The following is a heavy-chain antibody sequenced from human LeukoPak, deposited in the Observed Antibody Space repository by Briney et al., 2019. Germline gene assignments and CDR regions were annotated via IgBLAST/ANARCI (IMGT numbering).Heavy chain of an antibody. Sequence: GGSLRLSCAASGLTFSRHAMSWVRQAPGKGLEWVSSISGSGGSTYYADSVKGRFTISRDNAKNTLYLQMNSLRAEDTAVYYGAKVYGDLREDFWGQGTLVTVSS. V-gene: IGHV3-23*01. CDR1: GLTFSRHA. D-gene: IGHD4-17*01. J-gene: IGHJ4*02. CDR2: ISGSGGST. CDR3: AKVYGDLREDF.